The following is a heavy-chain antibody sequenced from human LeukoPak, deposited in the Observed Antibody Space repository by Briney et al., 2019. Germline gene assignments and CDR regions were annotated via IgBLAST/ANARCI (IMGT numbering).Heavy chain of an antibody. CDR3: ARADSSSSPTPDV. CDR1: GGSISSGGYY. V-gene: IGHV4-31*03. Sequence: SETLSLTCTVSGGSISSGGYYWSWIRQHPGKGLEWIGYIYYSGSTYYNPSLKSRVTISVDTSKNQFSLKLSSVTAADTAVYYCARADSSSSPTPDVWGKGTTVTVSS. D-gene: IGHD6-6*01. CDR2: IYYSGST. J-gene: IGHJ6*04.